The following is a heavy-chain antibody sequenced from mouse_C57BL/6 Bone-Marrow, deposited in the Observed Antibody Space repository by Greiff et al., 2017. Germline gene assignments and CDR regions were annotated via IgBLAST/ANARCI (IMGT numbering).Heavy chain of an antibody. J-gene: IGHJ3*01. Sequence: EVQLVESGAELVKPGASVKLSCTASGFNFKDYYMHWVKQRTEQGLEWIGRIDPEDGDTKYAPKFQGKATLTADTSSNTAYLQLSSLTSEDTAVYYLAPYDYGGSWCAYWGQGTLVTVSA. V-gene: IGHV14-2*01. CDR2: IDPEDGDT. CDR1: GFNFKDYY. CDR3: APYDYGGSWCAY. D-gene: IGHD2-4*01.